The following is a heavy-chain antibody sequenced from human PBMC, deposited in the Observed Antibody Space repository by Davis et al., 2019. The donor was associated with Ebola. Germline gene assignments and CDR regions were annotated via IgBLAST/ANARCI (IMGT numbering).Heavy chain of an antibody. CDR1: GFTFSSYS. V-gene: IGHV3-30*18. CDR3: AKTLVREVMVYASYFDY. CDR2: ISNNGGNK. Sequence: PGGSLRLSCAASGFTFSSYSMNWVRQAPGKGLEWVAGISNNGGNKYYADSVKGRFTISRDNSKNALYLQMNSLRGEDTAVYYCAKTLVREVMVYASYFDYWGQGTLVTVSS. J-gene: IGHJ4*02. D-gene: IGHD2-8*01.